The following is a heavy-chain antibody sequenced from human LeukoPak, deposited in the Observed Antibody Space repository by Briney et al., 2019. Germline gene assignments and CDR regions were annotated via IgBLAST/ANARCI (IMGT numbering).Heavy chain of an antibody. CDR1: GGSFSGYY. CDR3: ARMGYGGNSGDY. V-gene: IGHV4-34*01. CDR2: INHSGST. Sequence: SETLSLTCAVYGGSFSGYYWSWIRQPPGKGLEWIGEINHSGSTNYNPSLKSRVTISVDTSKNQFSLKLSSVTAADTAVYYCARMGYGGNSGDYWGQGTLVTVSS. J-gene: IGHJ4*02. D-gene: IGHD4-23*01.